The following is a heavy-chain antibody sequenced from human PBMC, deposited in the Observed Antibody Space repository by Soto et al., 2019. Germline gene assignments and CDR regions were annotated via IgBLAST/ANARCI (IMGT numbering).Heavy chain of an antibody. V-gene: IGHV1-69*06. Sequence: QVQLVQSGAEVKKPGSSVKVSCKASGGSFSSYGITWVRQAPGQGLEWMGGIIPNFDTANYAQRLQGRVTITANKSTSTAYMELSSLRSEDTAVYYFARERRIYYDSSGPLDYWGQGTLVTVSS. D-gene: IGHD3-22*01. CDR2: IIPNFDTA. J-gene: IGHJ4*02. CDR3: ARERRIYYDSSGPLDY. CDR1: GGSFSSYG.